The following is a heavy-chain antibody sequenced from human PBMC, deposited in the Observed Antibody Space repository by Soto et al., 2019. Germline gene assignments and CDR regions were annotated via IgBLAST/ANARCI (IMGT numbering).Heavy chain of an antibody. CDR3: ARGGGGIRGVNLYYYGMDV. CDR2: IIPIFGTA. V-gene: IGHV1-69*06. CDR1: GGTFSSYA. J-gene: IGHJ6*02. D-gene: IGHD1-20*01. Sequence: SVKVSCKASGGTFSSYAISWVRQAPGQGLEWMGGIIPIFGTANYAQKFQGRVTITADKSTSTAYMELSSLRSEDTAVYYCARGGGGIRGVNLYYYGMDVWGQGTTVTVSS.